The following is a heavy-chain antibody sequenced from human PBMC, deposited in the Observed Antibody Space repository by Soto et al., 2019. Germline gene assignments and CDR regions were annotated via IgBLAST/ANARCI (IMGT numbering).Heavy chain of an antibody. V-gene: IGHV3-48*02. CDR2: ITSDTNTI. CDR1: GFRFSIYS. Sequence: EVQLVESGGGLVHPGGSLRLSCAASGFRFSIYSMNWVRQAPGKGLEWSAYITSDTNTIKYADSVKGRFTISIDNAKNSVYLQMNSLRDEDTAVDYCARSVEGHFDYWGQGTVVTVSS. D-gene: IGHD6-19*01. CDR3: ARSVEGHFDY. J-gene: IGHJ4*02.